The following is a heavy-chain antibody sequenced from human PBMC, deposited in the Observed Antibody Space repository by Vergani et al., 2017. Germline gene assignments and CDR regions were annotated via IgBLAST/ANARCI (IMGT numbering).Heavy chain of an antibody. CDR2: IYHSGST. CDR1: GGSISGTNW. V-gene: IGHV4-4*03. Sequence: QVQLQESGPGLVKPPGTLSLTCAVSGGSISGTNWWSWVRQSPGKGLEWIGEIYHSGSTNYNPSLKSRVTISVDKSKNQFSLKLSSVTAADTAVYYCARDMDYYDSSGYARNWFDPWGQGTLVTVSS. D-gene: IGHD3-22*01. CDR3: ARDMDYYDSSGYARNWFDP. J-gene: IGHJ5*02.